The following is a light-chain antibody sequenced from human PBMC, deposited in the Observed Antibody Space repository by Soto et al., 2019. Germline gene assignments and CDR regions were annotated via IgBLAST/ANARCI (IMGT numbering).Light chain of an antibody. CDR1: QTISSNY. CDR3: QQYGSSLIT. Sequence: EIVLTQSPGTLSLSPGERATLSCRASQTISSNYLAWYQQKPGQAPRLLIYVASSRASGIPDRFSGSGSGTDFTLTISKLEPEDFAVYYCQQYGSSLITFSQGTRLEIK. V-gene: IGKV3-20*01. CDR2: VAS. J-gene: IGKJ5*01.